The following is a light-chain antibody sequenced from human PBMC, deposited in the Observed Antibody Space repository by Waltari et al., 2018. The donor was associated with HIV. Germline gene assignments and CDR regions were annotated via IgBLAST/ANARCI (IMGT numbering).Light chain of an antibody. J-gene: IGLJ3*02. CDR3: QSYDSSLSVWV. V-gene: IGLV1-40*01. Sequence: QSVLTQPPSVSGAPGQRVTISCTGSSSTIGAGYDVHWYQQLPGTAPKRLIYGNSIRPSGVPDRFSGSKSGTSASLAITGLLAEDEADYYCQSYDSSLSVWVFGGGTKLTVL. CDR2: GNS. CDR1: SSTIGAGYD.